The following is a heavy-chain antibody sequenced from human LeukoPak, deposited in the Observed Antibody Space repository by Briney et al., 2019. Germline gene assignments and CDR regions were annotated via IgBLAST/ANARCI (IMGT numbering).Heavy chain of an antibody. CDR2: FDPEDGET. V-gene: IGHV1-24*01. CDR1: GYTLTKLS. J-gene: IGHJ4*02. Sequence: ASVKVSCKVSGYTLTKLSMHWVRQAPGKGLEWMGGFDPEDGETIYAQKFQGRVTMTEDTSTDTAYMELSSLRSEDTAVYYCATVSLATITDDYWGQGTLVTVSS. CDR3: ATVSLATITDDY. D-gene: IGHD5-24*01.